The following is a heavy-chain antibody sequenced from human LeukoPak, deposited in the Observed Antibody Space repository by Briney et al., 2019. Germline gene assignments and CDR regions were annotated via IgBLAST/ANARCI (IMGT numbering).Heavy chain of an antibody. CDR1: GFTFSSYW. Sequence: GGSLRLSCAASGFTFSSYWMSWVRQAPGKGLEWVANIKQDGSEKYYVDSVKGRFTISRDNAKNSLYLQMNSLRAEDTAVYYCARVGLGDFWSGYHYYYMDVWGKGTTVTVSS. D-gene: IGHD3-3*01. CDR3: ARVGLGDFWSGYHYYYMDV. CDR2: IKQDGSEK. J-gene: IGHJ6*03. V-gene: IGHV3-7*01.